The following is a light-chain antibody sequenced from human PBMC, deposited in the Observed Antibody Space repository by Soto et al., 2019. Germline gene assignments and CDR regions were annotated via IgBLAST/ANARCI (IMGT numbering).Light chain of an antibody. V-gene: IGKV3-15*01. CDR2: SAS. CDR1: QSLSST. CDR3: QHYNSYSEA. Sequence: EIVMTQSPATLSVSLGERATLSCRASQSLSSTVAWYQQRFGQAPRLLIYSASTRATGVPVRFSGSGSGTDFTLTITSLQSEDFATYYCQHYNSYSEAFGQGTKVELK. J-gene: IGKJ1*01.